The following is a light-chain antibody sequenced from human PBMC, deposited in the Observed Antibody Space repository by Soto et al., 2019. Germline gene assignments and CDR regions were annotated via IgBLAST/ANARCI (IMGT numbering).Light chain of an antibody. Sequence: QSVLTQPASVSGSPGQSITISCTGTSGDIGSYNRVSWYQQHPGKAPKLIIYEVTDRPSGVSNRFSGSKSGNTVSLTISGLQAEDEAEYYCSSYTNINTRACVFGTGTNLTVL. J-gene: IGLJ1*01. CDR2: EVT. V-gene: IGLV2-14*01. CDR1: SGDIGSYNR. CDR3: SSYTNINTRACV.